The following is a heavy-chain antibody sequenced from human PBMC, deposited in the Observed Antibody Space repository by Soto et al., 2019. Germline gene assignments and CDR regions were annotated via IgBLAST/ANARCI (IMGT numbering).Heavy chain of an antibody. V-gene: IGHV4-59*08. CDR1: GGSISSYY. CDR2: IYYSGST. J-gene: IGHJ4*02. D-gene: IGHD3-9*01. CDR3: ARLPTKYYDILTGPDY. Sequence: PSETLSLTCTVSGGSISSYYWSWIRQPPGKGLEWIGYIYYSGSTNYNPSLKSRVTISVDTSKNQFSLKLSSVTAADTAVYYCARLPTKYYDILTGPDYWGQGTLVTVSS.